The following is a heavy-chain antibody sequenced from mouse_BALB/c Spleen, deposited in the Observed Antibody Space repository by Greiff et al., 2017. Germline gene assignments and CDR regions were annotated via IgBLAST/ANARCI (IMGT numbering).Heavy chain of an antibody. CDR1: GFNFTDYY. J-gene: IGHJ4*01. Sequence: EVQRVESGAELVRSGASVKLSCTASGFNFTDYYMHWVKQRPEQGLEWIGWIDPENGDTEYAPKFQGKATMTADTSSNTAYLQLSSLTSEDTAVYYCNACETYGNDDAMDYWGQGTSVTVSS. CDR2: IDPENGDT. D-gene: IGHD2-2*01. CDR3: NACETYGNDDAMDY. V-gene: IGHV14-4*02.